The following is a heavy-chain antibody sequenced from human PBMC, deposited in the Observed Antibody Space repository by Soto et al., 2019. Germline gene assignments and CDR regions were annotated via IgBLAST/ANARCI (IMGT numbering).Heavy chain of an antibody. CDR1: GGSFSGYY. V-gene: IGHV4-34*01. CDR3: ARDKITGLFDY. J-gene: IGHJ4*02. Sequence: LSLTCAVYGGSFSGYYWSWIRQPPGKGLEWIGEINHSGSTNYNPSLKSRVTISVDTSKNQFSLKLSSVTAADTAVYYCARDKITGLFDYWGQGTLVTVSS. D-gene: IGHD2-8*02. CDR2: INHSGST.